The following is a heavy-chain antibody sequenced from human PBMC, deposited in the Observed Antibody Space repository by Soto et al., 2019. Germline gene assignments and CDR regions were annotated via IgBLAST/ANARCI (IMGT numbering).Heavy chain of an antibody. CDR3: ARGLYCSGGSCYGAGDY. D-gene: IGHD2-15*01. CDR1: GYTFTSYD. V-gene: IGHV1-8*01. Sequence: QVQLVQSGAEVKKPGASVKVSCKASGYTFTSYDINWVRQATGQGLEWMGWMNPNSGNTGYAQKFQGRVTMTRNTSXSKXYMELSSLRSEDTAVYYCARGLYCSGGSCYGAGDYWGQGTLVTVSS. J-gene: IGHJ4*02. CDR2: MNPNSGNT.